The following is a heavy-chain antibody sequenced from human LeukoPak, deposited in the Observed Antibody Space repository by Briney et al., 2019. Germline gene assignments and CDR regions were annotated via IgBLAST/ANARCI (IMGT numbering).Heavy chain of an antibody. CDR3: ARDISAGIYMYEY. V-gene: IGHV1-2*02. J-gene: IGHJ4*02. D-gene: IGHD2-15*01. CDR1: GYIFTRHY. CDR2: INPNSGGT. Sequence: ASVKVSCKASGYIFTRHYMHWVRQAPGQGLEWMGWINPNSGGTKYAQKFQGRVNMTRDTSISTTYMELRRLTSDDTAVYYCARDISAGIYMYEYWGQGSLVTVSS.